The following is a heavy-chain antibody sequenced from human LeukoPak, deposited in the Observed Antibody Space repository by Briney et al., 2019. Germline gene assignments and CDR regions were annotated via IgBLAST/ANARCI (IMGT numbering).Heavy chain of an antibody. J-gene: IGHJ5*02. Sequence: GESLKISCKGSGYSFTSYWIGWVRQMPGKGLEWMGIIYPGDSDTRYSPSFQGQVTISADKSISTAYLQWSSLKASDTAMYYCARQLVRGVMPNWFDPWGQGTLVTVSS. CDR2: IYPGDSDT. D-gene: IGHD3-10*01. V-gene: IGHV5-51*01. CDR3: ARQLVRGVMPNWFDP. CDR1: GYSFTSYW.